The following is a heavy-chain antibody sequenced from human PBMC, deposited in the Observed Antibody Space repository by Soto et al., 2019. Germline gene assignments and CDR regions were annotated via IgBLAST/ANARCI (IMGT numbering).Heavy chain of an antibody. Sequence: SETLSLTCTVSGGSISSSSYYWGWIRQPPGKGLEWIGSIYYSGSTYYNPSLKSRVTISVDTSKNQFSLKLSSVTAADTAVYYCARGGLGYCSGGSCYFLSTYYYDYGMVVWGQGTTVTVS. D-gene: IGHD2-15*01. CDR3: ARGGLGYCSGGSCYFLSTYYYDYGMVV. V-gene: IGHV4-39*01. CDR1: GGSISSSSYY. CDR2: IYYSGST. J-gene: IGHJ6*02.